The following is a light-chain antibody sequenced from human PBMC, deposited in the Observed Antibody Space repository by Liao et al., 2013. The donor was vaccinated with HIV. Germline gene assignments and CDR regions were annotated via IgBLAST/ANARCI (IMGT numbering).Light chain of an antibody. V-gene: IGLV3-21*01. CDR1: NIGSKS. J-gene: IGLJ1*01. Sequence: SYELTQPPSVSVAPGKTARITCGGNNIGSKSVHWYQQKPGQAPVLVIYDDNDRPSGIPERFSGSNSGNTATLTISRVEAGDEADYYCQVWDSSTSHYVFASGTKVTVL. CDR2: DDN. CDR3: QVWDSSTSHYV.